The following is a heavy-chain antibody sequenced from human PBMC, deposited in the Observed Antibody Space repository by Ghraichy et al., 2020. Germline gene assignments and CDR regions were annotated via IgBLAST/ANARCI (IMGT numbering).Heavy chain of an antibody. J-gene: IGHJ4*02. CDR3: AKPGRSGSNYKEFDY. CDR1: GFTFNNYA. V-gene: IGHV3-23*01. CDR2: ISGSGGST. Sequence: GGSLRLSCAASGFTFNNYAMSWVRQAPGKGLEWVSAISGSGGSTYYADSVKGRFTISRDNSKNTLYLQMNSLRAEDTAVYYCAKPGRSGSNYKEFDYWGQGTLVTVSS. D-gene: IGHD3-10*01.